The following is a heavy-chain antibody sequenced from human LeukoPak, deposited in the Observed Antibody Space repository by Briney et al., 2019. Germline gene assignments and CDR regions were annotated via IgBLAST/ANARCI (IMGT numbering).Heavy chain of an antibody. CDR1: GFTVSSNY. CDR2: IYSVGNT. V-gene: IGHV3-53*05. CDR3: ATPGYYGDGRNFDY. J-gene: IGHJ4*02. D-gene: IGHD4-17*01. Sequence: GGSLRLSCAASGFTVSSNYMSWVRQAPGKGLEWVSVIYSVGNTYYADSVKGRFTISRDNAKNSLYLQMNSLRSEDTAVYYCATPGYYGDGRNFDYWGQGTLVTVSS.